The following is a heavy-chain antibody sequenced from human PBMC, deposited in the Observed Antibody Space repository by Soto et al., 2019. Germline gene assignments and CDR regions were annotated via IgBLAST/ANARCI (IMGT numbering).Heavy chain of an antibody. D-gene: IGHD6-25*01. Sequence: QSRSCAGCGGSKRSSQWCWVRQPPGKGLEWIGYMYHSGSTYYNPSLKSRVTISIDRSKNQFSLKLSSVTAADTAVYYCARGSRLLSFDYWGQGTLVTVSS. V-gene: IGHV4-30-2*01. J-gene: IGHJ4*02. CDR2: MYHSGST. CDR1: GGSKRSSQ. CDR3: ARGSRLLSFDY.